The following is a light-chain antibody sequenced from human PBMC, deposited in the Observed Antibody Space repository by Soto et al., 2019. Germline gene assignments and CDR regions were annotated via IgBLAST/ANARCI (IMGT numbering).Light chain of an antibody. CDR3: QQRSNWPPVIT. CDR2: DAS. J-gene: IGKJ5*01. Sequence: EIVLTQSPATLSLSPGERATLSCRASQTFSSHLSWYQQKPGQAARLLIYDASKRATGIPARFSGRRSGTDFTLTISSLEPEEFAVYYCQQRSNWPPVITFGQGTRLEIK. CDR1: QTFSSH. V-gene: IGKV3-11*01.